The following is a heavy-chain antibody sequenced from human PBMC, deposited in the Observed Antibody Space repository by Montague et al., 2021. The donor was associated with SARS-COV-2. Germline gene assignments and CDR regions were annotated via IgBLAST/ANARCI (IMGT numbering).Heavy chain of an antibody. Sequence: LRLSCAASGFTFSSYAMHWVRQAPGKGLEWVAVISYDGSNKYYADSVKGRFTISRDNSKNTLYLQMNSLRAEDTAVYYCASTLGYCSGGSCYDPGNYYYYGMDVWGQGTTVTVSS. CDR1: GFTFSSYA. V-gene: IGHV3-30*04. CDR2: ISYDGSNK. J-gene: IGHJ6*02. CDR3: ASTLGYCSGGSCYDPGNYYYYGMDV. D-gene: IGHD2-15*01.